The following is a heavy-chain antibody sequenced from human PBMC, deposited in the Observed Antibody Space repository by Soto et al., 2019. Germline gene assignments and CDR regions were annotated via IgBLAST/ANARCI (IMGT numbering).Heavy chain of an antibody. J-gene: IGHJ5*02. CDR3: AKCSAGGCYSPFDP. Sequence: PGGSLRLSCAASGFTFSNYGMSWVRQAPGKGLEWVSAITGTEGTTYYADSVKGRFTISRDNSKNTLYLLMNSLRAEDTAIYYCAKCSAGGCYSPFDPWGQGTQVTVSS. V-gene: IGHV3-23*01. CDR2: ITGTEGTT. D-gene: IGHD2-15*01. CDR1: GFTFSNYG.